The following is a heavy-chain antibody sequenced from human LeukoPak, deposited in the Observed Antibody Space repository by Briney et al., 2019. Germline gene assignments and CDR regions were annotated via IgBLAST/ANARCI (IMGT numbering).Heavy chain of an antibody. Sequence: PSQCLSLTCTVSGPSISSAAYYLSCTRQPPGKGLEWVRYIYYRGTTYPHPSLDSRLTISADTTKNQFSQMLRSVPAAETAVYYCARGGGYYFGSGTKDVPSYWGQGTLVAVSS. CDR2: IYYRGTT. V-gene: IGHV4-30-4*01. CDR1: GPSISSAAYY. J-gene: IGHJ4*02. CDR3: ARGGGYYFGSGTKDVPSY. D-gene: IGHD3-10*01.